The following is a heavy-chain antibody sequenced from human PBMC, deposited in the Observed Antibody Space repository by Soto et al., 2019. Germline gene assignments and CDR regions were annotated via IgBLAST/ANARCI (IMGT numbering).Heavy chain of an antibody. V-gene: IGHV1-69*06. CDR1: GGTFSSYA. D-gene: IGHD3-10*01. CDR3: ARGGDPLEYFDY. CDR2: IIPIFGTA. Sequence: ASVKVSCKASGGTFSSYAISWVRQAPGQGLEWMGGIIPIFGTANYAQKFQGRVTITADKSTSTAYMELSSLRSEDTAVYYCARGGDPLEYFDYWGQGTLVTVSS. J-gene: IGHJ4*02.